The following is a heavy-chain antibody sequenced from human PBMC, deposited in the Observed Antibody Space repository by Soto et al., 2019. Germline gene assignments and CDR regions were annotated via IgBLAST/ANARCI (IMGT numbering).Heavy chain of an antibody. V-gene: IGHV4-34*01. D-gene: IGHD2-2*01. CDR1: GGSFSGYY. CDR3: ATPHRDILVVPAAGKSFGGMDV. J-gene: IGHJ6*02. CDR2: INHSGST. Sequence: SETLSLTCAVYGGSFSGYYWSWIRQPPGKGLEWSGEINHSGSTSYNPSLKSRGTISVDTAKNQVSLKLSSVTAADTAVYYCATPHRDILVVPAAGKSFGGMDVWGPGTTVTVSS.